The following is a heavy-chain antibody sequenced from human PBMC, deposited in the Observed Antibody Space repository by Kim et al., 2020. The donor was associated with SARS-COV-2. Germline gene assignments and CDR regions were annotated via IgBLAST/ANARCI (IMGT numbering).Heavy chain of an antibody. CDR3: ARDPDILTGYPDY. D-gene: IGHD3-9*01. Sequence: AQKFQGRVTITADESTSTAYMGLSSLRSEDTAVYYCARDPDILTGYPDYWGQGTLVTVSS. V-gene: IGHV1-69*01. J-gene: IGHJ4*02.